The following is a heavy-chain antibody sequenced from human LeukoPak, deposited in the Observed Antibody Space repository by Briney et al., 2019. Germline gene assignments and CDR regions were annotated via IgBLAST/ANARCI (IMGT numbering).Heavy chain of an antibody. CDR2: IYYSGST. CDR3: ASHYYDSSGYPRDYYYYGMDV. Sequence: LRLSCSASGFTFSSYTMHWIRQHPGKGLEWIGYIYYSGSTYYNPSLKSRVTISVDTSKNQFSLKLSSVTAADTAVYYCASHYYDSSGYPRDYYYYGMDVWGQGITVTVSS. J-gene: IGHJ6*02. CDR1: GFTFSSYT. D-gene: IGHD3-22*01. V-gene: IGHV4-31*02.